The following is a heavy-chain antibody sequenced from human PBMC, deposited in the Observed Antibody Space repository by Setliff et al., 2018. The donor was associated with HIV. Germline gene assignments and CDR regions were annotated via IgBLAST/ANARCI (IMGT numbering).Heavy chain of an antibody. CDR2: IYSSGST. Sequence: PSETLSLTCTVSGGSIDNYYWSWVRQPPGKGLEWIGYIYSSGSTNYNPSLKSRVTMSVDTSKNQFSLKLSSVTAADTAVYYCARHGTWNSQRFHFDYWGQGTPVTVSS. V-gene: IGHV4-59*08. D-gene: IGHD1-7*01. CDR1: GGSIDNYY. J-gene: IGHJ4*02. CDR3: ARHGTWNSQRFHFDY.